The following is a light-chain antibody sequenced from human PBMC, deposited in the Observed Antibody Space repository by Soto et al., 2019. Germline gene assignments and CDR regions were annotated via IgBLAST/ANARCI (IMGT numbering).Light chain of an antibody. CDR3: LQRSNWLT. CDR2: GAS. V-gene: IGKV3-11*01. Sequence: EIVLTQSPATLSLSPGERATLSCRASQSVSSYLAWYQQKPGQAPRLLIYGASNRDTGIPARFSGSGSGTDFTLTISSLEHEDSAVYYCLQRSNWLTFGGGTKVEIK. J-gene: IGKJ4*01. CDR1: QSVSSY.